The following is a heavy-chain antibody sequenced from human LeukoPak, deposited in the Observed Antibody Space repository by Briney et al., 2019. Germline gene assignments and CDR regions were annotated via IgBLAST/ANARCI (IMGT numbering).Heavy chain of an antibody. CDR3: ARDSYYYGSGRQYYFGY. CDR2: INWNGGST. Sequence: PGGSLRLSCAASGFTFDDYGMSWVRQAPGKGLEWVSGINWNGGSTGYADSVKGRFTISRDNAKNSLYLQMNSLRAEDTALYYCARDSYYYGSGRQYYFGYWGQGTLVTVSS. V-gene: IGHV3-20*04. J-gene: IGHJ4*02. D-gene: IGHD3-10*01. CDR1: GFTFDDYG.